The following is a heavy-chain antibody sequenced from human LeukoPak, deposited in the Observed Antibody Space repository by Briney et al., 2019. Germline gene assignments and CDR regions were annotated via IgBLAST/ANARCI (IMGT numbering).Heavy chain of an antibody. CDR1: GFNYSSYT. V-gene: IGHV3-48*04. J-gene: IGHJ4*02. D-gene: IGHD2-2*01. CDR2: ISASRGIT. Sequence: GGSLRLSCAASGFNYSSYTMNWVRQAPGMGLEWLSYISASRGITYYADSVKGRFTISRDNAKNSLYLQMNSLRAEDTAVYYCARRIGYCSSTSCQSDDYWGQGTLVTVSS. CDR3: ARRIGYCSSTSCQSDDY.